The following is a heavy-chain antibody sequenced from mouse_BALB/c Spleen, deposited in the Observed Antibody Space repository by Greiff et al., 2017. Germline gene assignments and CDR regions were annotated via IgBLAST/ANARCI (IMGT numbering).Heavy chain of an antibody. D-gene: IGHD2-12*01. V-gene: IGHV5-6-5*01. CDR1: GFTFSSYA. Sequence: EVKLVESGGGLVKPGGSLKLSCAASGFTFSSYAMSWVRQTPEKRLEWVASISSGGSTYYPDSVKGRFTISRDNARNILYLQMSSLRSEDTAMYYCARGTYDRAMDYWGQGTSVTVSS. CDR3: ARGTYDRAMDY. J-gene: IGHJ4*01. CDR2: ISSGGST.